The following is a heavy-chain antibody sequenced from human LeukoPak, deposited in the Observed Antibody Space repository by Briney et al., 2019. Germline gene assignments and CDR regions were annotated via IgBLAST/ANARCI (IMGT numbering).Heavy chain of an antibody. D-gene: IGHD4-17*01. V-gene: IGHV3-33*01. CDR3: ARDQATVTNYYYGMDV. Sequence: GGSLRLSCAASGFTFSSYGMHWVRRAPGKGLEWVAVIWYDGSNKYYADSVKGRFTISRDNSKNTLYLQMNSLRAEDTAVYYCARDQATVTNYYYGMDVWGQGTTVTVSS. J-gene: IGHJ6*02. CDR2: IWYDGSNK. CDR1: GFTFSSYG.